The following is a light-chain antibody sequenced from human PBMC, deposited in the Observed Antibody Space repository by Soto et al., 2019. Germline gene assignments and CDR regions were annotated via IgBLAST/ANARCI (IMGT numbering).Light chain of an antibody. V-gene: IGKV3-15*01. J-gene: IGKJ4*01. CDR2: GXA. Sequence: RSAGTRCLYLRDNATLSCKASQSAXSKLGGYQQKPGQAPRFLIYGXATRATGIPARLRGSGSGTEFPLTINSLQSEYFALYYSPQSEIRPPPFCGGTKV. CDR1: QSAXSK. CDR3: PQSEIRPPP.